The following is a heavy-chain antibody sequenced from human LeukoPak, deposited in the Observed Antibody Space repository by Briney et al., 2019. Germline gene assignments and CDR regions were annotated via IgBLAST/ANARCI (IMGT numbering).Heavy chain of an antibody. Sequence: SETLSLTCTVSGGSISSYYWSWIRQPPGKGLEWIGYIYYSGSTNYNPSLKSRVTTSVDTSNNQFALKLSSVPAADTAVYFCARVYYGRTSDYWYFDLWGRGTLVTVSS. CDR2: IYYSGST. CDR3: ARVYYGRTSDYWYFDL. CDR1: GGSISSYY. J-gene: IGHJ2*01. D-gene: IGHD3-10*01. V-gene: IGHV4-59*01.